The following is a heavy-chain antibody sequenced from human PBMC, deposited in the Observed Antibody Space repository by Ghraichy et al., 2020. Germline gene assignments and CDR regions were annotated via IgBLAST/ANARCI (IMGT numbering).Heavy chain of an antibody. V-gene: IGHV4-59*08. D-gene: IGHD6-19*01. J-gene: IGHJ4*02. CDR3: ARRDDGSGWYYIDS. CDR1: DDSITSHY. CDR2: IYYRRST. Sequence: GSLRLSCSVSDDSITSHYWIWLRQPPGGGLEWIGQIYYRRSTSYNSSLRGRVSMSVDTSQNQISLKVNSVTAADTAVYFCARRDDGSGWYYIDSWGQGTLVSVSS.